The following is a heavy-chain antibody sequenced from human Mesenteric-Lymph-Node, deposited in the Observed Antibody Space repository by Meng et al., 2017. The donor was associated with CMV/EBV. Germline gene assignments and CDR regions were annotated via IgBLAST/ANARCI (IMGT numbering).Heavy chain of an antibody. CDR1: YTSYD. J-gene: IGHJ5*02. V-gene: IGHV1-8*01. CDR3: ARGAVPETIFHQSKWFAP. D-gene: IGHD2-2*01. Sequence: YTSYDISWVRQAAGQGLEWMGWMNPRSGNAVYSQRFQGRVTITRDTSTSIAYMELSRLRSEDTAVYYCARGAVPETIFHQSKWFAPWGQGTRGT. CDR2: MNPRSGNA.